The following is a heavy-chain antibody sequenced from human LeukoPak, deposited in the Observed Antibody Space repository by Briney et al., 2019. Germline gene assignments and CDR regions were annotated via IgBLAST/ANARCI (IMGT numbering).Heavy chain of an antibody. V-gene: IGHV4-39*01. CDR2: IYYSGST. D-gene: IGHD3-10*01. Sequence: PSETLSLTCTVSGGSISSSSYYWGWIRQPPGKGLEWIGSIYYSGSTYYNPSLKSRVTISVDTSKNQFSLKLSSVTAADTAVYYCARQRRYYGSGSYVVYWGQGTLVTVSS. CDR1: GGSISSSSYY. CDR3: ARQRRYYGSGSYVVY. J-gene: IGHJ4*02.